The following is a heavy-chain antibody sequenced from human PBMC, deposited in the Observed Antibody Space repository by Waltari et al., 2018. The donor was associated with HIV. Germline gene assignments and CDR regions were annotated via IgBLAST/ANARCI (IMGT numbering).Heavy chain of an antibody. CDR1: GYTFPSYG. CDR3: ARYQLWFGELTHYFDY. V-gene: IGHV1-18*01. Sequence: QVQLVQSGAEVKKPGASVKVSCKASGYTFPSYGLRWVRQAPGQGLEWMGWISAYNGNTNYAQKLQGRVTMTTDTSTSTAYMELRSLRSDDTAVYYCARYQLWFGELTHYFDYWGQGTLVTVSS. D-gene: IGHD3-10*01. J-gene: IGHJ4*02. CDR2: ISAYNGNT.